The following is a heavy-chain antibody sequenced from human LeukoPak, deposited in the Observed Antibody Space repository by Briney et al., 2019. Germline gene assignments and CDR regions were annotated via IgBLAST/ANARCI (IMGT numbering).Heavy chain of an antibody. CDR1: GGSVSSGSYY. CDR2: IYYTGGT. V-gene: IGHV4-61*01. CDR3: ARHDVAPGNSGYLY. J-gene: IGHJ4*02. D-gene: IGHD3-22*01. Sequence: SETLSLTCTVSGGSVSSGSYYWSWIRQPPGKGLEWVGCIYYTGGTNYNPSLKSRITISVDTSKSQFSLKLSSVTAADTAVYYCARHDVAPGNSGYLYWGQGTLVTVSS.